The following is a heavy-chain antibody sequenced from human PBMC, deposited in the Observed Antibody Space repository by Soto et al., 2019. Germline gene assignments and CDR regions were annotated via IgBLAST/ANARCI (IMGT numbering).Heavy chain of an antibody. CDR1: GDTFSDYY. V-gene: IGHV1-2*02. Sequence: PWASVTVAWTASGDTFSDYYIHWVRQAPGQGLEWMGWINPNTGGSNYAEKFKGRVTMTRDTSIFTTHMRLNRLTSDDTAVYYCARDLKVDSHDNYGMGGWGEGTTVTVSS. D-gene: IGHD3-22*01. J-gene: IGHJ6*04. CDR3: ARDLKVDSHDNYGMGG. CDR2: INPNTGGS.